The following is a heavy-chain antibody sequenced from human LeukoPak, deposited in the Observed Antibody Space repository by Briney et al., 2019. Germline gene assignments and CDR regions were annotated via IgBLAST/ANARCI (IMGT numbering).Heavy chain of an antibody. Sequence: ASVKVSCKASGYTFTSYYMHWVRQAPGQGLEWMGGINPSGGSTSYAQKFQGRLTMTRDTSTSTVYMELSSLRSEDTAVYYCATGDITMVRGFSPFDYWGQGTLVTVSS. J-gene: IGHJ4*02. CDR2: INPSGGST. CDR3: ATGDITMVRGFSPFDY. D-gene: IGHD3-10*01. V-gene: IGHV1-46*01. CDR1: GYTFTSYY.